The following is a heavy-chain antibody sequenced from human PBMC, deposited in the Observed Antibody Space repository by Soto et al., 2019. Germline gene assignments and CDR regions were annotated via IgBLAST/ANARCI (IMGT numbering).Heavy chain of an antibody. CDR1: GFTFSSYS. Sequence: GALRLSCAASGFTFSSYSMNWVRQAPGKGLEWVSYISSSSSTIYYADSVKGRFTISRDNAKNSLYLQMNSLRDEDTAVYYCARDRAIVVVNQYYYGMDVWGQGTTVTVSS. CDR3: ARDRAIVVVNQYYYGMDV. D-gene: IGHD3-22*01. J-gene: IGHJ6*02. CDR2: ISSSSSTI. V-gene: IGHV3-48*02.